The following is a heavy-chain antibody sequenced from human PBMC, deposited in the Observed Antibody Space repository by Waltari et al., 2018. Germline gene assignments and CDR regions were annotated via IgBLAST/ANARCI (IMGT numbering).Heavy chain of an antibody. Sequence: VESGGGVVQRGRSLRVSCAAPGFDFLNWIIVWVRQAPGKGLEWVAGMSYDGISRYYADSVKGRFTIGGDDSKNTVYLQIDSLRPEDTAVYYCAREGGTSGYSGYFDHWGQGTLVTVSS. D-gene: IGHD2-15*01. V-gene: IGHV3-30*01. CDR1: GFDFLNWI. J-gene: IGHJ4*02. CDR2: MSYDGISR. CDR3: AREGGTSGYSGYFDH.